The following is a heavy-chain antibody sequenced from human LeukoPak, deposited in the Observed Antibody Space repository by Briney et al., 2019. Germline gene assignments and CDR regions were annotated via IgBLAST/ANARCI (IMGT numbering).Heavy chain of an antibody. CDR3: AKDIAGYSGYDLLGAFDI. CDR2: ISWDGGST. CDR1: GFTFDDYT. Sequence: PGGSLRLSCAASGFTFDDYTMHWVRQAPGKGLEWVSLISWDGGSTYYADSVKGRFTISRDNAKNSLYLQMNSLRAEDTALYYCAKDIAGYSGYDLLGAFDIWGQGTMVTVSS. V-gene: IGHV3-43*01. J-gene: IGHJ3*02. D-gene: IGHD5-12*01.